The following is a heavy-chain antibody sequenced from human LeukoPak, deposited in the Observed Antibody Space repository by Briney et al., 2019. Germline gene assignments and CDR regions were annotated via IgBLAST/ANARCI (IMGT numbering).Heavy chain of an antibody. CDR2: IGSSGSNI. Sequence: GGSLRLSCAASGSIFSSYEMKWVRQAPGKGLEWVSYIGSSGSNIHYADSVKGRFTISRDNARNSLFLQMNSLRVEDTAVYYCARGWSGNYWGQGTLVTVSS. D-gene: IGHD3-3*01. J-gene: IGHJ4*02. CDR3: ARGWSGNY. V-gene: IGHV3-48*03. CDR1: GSIFSSYE.